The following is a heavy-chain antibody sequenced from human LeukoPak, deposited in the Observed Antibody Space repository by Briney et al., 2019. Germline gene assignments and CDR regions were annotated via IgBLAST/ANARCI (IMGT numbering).Heavy chain of an antibody. J-gene: IGHJ3*02. V-gene: IGHV4-39*07. CDR3: ARSDGYGLVGI. Sequence: PSETLSLTCSVSGVSISSGSNYWGWIRQPPGKTLEWIGSIYSSGSTHYNPSLKSRVIILIDTAKNHFSLNLSSVTAADTAVCYCARSDGYGLVGIWGQGTMVTVSS. CDR2: IYSSGST. D-gene: IGHD3-10*01. CDR1: GVSISSGSNY.